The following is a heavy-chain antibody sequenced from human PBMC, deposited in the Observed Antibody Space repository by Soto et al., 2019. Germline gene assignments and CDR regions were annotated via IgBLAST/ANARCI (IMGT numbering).Heavy chain of an antibody. CDR2: IIPIFGTA. J-gene: IGHJ4*02. CDR3: ARDPVDCSNTSCPSN. V-gene: IGHV1-69*01. Sequence: QVQLVQSGAEVKKPGSSVKVSCKASGGTFSSYAISWVRQAPGQGLEWMGGIIPIFGTANYAQKFQGRVTITADESTRTAYMELSSLRSEDTAVYYCARDPVDCSNTSCPSNWGQGTLVTVSS. D-gene: IGHD2-2*01. CDR1: GGTFSSYA.